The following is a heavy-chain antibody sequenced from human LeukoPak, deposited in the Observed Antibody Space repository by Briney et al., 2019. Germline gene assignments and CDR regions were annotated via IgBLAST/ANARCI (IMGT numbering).Heavy chain of an antibody. CDR2: IKQDGSEK. CDR3: AREKRDILTGPNFDY. D-gene: IGHD3-9*01. V-gene: IGHV3-7*01. CDR1: GFTFSSYW. Sequence: PGGSLRLSCAASGFTFSSYWMSWVRQAPGKGLEWVANIKQDGSEKYYVDSVKGRFTISRDNAKNSLYLQMNSLRAEDTAVYYCAREKRDILTGPNFDYWGQGILVTVTS. J-gene: IGHJ4*02.